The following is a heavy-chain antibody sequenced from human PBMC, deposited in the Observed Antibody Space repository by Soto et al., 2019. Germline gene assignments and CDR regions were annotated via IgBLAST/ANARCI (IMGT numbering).Heavy chain of an antibody. Sequence: QVQLVQSGAEVKKPGASVKVSCKASGYTFTSYGISWVRQAPGQGLEWMGWISAYNGNTNYAQKLQGRVTMTTATSTSTAYMELRSLRSDDTAVYYCARPLATGDSHDDFDIWGRGTMVTVSS. CDR2: ISAYNGNT. CDR1: GYTFTSYG. CDR3: ARPLATGDSHDDFDI. D-gene: IGHD7-27*01. V-gene: IGHV1-18*01. J-gene: IGHJ3*02.